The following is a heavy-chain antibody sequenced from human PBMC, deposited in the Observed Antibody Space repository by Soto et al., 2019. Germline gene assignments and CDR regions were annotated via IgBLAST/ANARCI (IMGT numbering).Heavy chain of an antibody. CDR1: GGTFGNYA. J-gene: IGHJ4*03. CDR3: ARVSPSICGGGNCYRLDSYFDS. Sequence: QLQLVQSGTEVKKPGSSVTVSCKASGGTFGNYAINWLRQAPGQGLQWMGDISPMFHKANYEQTFQGRVSITADDSATTTYLELSGLSSDDTAIYYCARVSPSICGGGNCYRLDSYFDSWGQGSQVVVSS. V-gene: IGHV1-69*01. CDR2: ISPMFHKA. D-gene: IGHD2-21*01.